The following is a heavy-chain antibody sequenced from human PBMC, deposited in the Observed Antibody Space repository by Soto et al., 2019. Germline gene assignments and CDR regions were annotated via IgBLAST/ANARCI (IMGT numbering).Heavy chain of an antibody. CDR3: ARPLPRDDAFDI. CDR2: IYYSGST. CDR1: GGSISSSSYY. V-gene: IGHV4-39*01. Sequence: QLQLQESGPGLVKPSETLSLTCTVSGGSISSSSYYWGWIRQPPGKGLEWIGSIYYSGSTYYNPSLKSRVTISVDTSKNQFSLKLSSVTAADTAVYYCARPLPRDDAFDIRGQGTMVTVSS. D-gene: IGHD2-2*01. J-gene: IGHJ3*02.